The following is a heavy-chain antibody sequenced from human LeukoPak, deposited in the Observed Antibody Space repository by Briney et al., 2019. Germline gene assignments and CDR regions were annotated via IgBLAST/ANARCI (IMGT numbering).Heavy chain of an antibody. CDR3: ARDLSTYCSSTSCYRPAWFDP. D-gene: IGHD2-2*01. J-gene: IGHJ5*02. Sequence: SETLSLTCTVSGGSISSHYWSWIRQPPGKGLEWIGYIYYSGSTNYNPSLKSRVTISVDTSKNQFSLKLSSVTAADTAVYYCARDLSTYCSSTSCYRPAWFDPWGQGTLVTVSS. CDR1: GGSISSHY. V-gene: IGHV4-59*11. CDR2: IYYSGST.